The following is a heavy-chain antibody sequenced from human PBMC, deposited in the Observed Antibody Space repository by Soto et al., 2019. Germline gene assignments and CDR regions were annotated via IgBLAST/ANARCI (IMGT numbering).Heavy chain of an antibody. CDR3: ERDRTTSSTPQFDY. D-gene: IGHD4-17*01. CDR2: INAGTGNT. V-gene: IGHV1-3*01. Sequence: ASVKVSCKASGYIFTNYAIHWVRQAPGQRLEWMGWINAGTGNTRYSQKLQGRVTISRDTSASIAYMELSSLRSEDTAVYYCERDRTTSSTPQFDYWGQGTLVTVSP. J-gene: IGHJ4*02. CDR1: GYIFTNYA.